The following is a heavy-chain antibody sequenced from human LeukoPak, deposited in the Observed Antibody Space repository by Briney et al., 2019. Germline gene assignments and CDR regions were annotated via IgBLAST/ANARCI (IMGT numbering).Heavy chain of an antibody. Sequence: GESLKISCKASGYIFTNYWIGWVRHMPGKGLEWMGIIYPRDSDTRYSPSFQGQVTVSADKSISTAYLQWNTLEASDTAMYYCARRQYSGYDFDFWGQGTLVTVSS. D-gene: IGHD5-12*01. V-gene: IGHV5-51*01. CDR2: IYPRDSDT. CDR3: ARRQYSGYDFDF. J-gene: IGHJ4*02. CDR1: GYIFTNYW.